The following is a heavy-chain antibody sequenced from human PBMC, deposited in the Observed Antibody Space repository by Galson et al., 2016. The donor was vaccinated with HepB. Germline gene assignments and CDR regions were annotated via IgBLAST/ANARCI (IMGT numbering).Heavy chain of an antibody. Sequence: SLRLSCAASGFSFHNYGLHWVRQAPGKGLEWVAVIWHDGSKKYYADSVKGRFTISRDNSKNTLYLHMNSLSAEDTAVYYCAREGLGYSRDGARDAFDFWGQGTMVTVSS. CDR3: AREGLGYSRDGARDAFDF. D-gene: IGHD5-18*01. V-gene: IGHV3-33*01. CDR1: GFSFHNYG. CDR2: IWHDGSKK. J-gene: IGHJ3*01.